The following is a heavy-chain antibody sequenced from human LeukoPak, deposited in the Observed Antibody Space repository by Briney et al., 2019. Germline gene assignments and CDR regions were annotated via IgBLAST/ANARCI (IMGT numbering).Heavy chain of an antibody. CDR3: VRDDGWAFDY. Sequence: PGGSLRLSCAASGFTVSSNFMSWVRQAPGKGLEWISYISIDSGTMHYADSVKGRFTISRDNAKNSLFLQVNSLRDDDTAVYYCVRDDGWAFDYWGQGTRVTVSS. CDR1: GFTVSSNF. D-gene: IGHD1-26*01. V-gene: IGHV3-48*02. CDR2: ISIDSGTM. J-gene: IGHJ4*02.